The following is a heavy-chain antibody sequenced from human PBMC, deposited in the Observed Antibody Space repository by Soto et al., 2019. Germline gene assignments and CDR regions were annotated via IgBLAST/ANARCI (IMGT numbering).Heavy chain of an antibody. CDR1: GFTISFYG. Sequence: EVHLLESGGGLVQPGGSLRLSCAASGFTISFYGMGWVRRAPGKGLEWVSTFSGGDSHGGGYTYYADSVKGRFTISRDSSKNTVFLQLNSLRAEDTAVYYCVRSYSDYVEYFQHWGQGTLVTVSS. D-gene: IGHD4-4*01. V-gene: IGHV3-23*01. CDR3: VRSYSDYVEYFQH. CDR2: FSGGDSHGGGYT. J-gene: IGHJ1*01.